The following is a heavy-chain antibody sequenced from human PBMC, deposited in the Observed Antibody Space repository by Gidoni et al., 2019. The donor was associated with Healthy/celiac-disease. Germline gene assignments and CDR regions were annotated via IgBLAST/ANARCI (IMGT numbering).Heavy chain of an antibody. CDR2: IYYSGST. J-gene: IGHJ4*02. D-gene: IGHD3-3*01. CDR1: GGSISSSSYY. Sequence: QLQLQESGPGLVKPSETLSLTCTVPGGSISSSSYYWGWIRQPPGKGLEWIGSIYYSGSTYYNPSLKSRVTISVDTSKNQFSLKLSSVTAADTAVYYCASNYATIFGVVTNFDYWGQGTLVTVSS. V-gene: IGHV4-39*01. CDR3: ASNYATIFGVVTNFDY.